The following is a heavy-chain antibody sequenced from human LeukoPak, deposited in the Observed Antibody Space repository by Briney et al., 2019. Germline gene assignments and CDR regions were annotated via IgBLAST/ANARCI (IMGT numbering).Heavy chain of an antibody. CDR2: IRGNGET. J-gene: IGHJ4*02. CDR1: GLSFSSFA. CDR3: AKASWVSSTDAVR. Sequence: GGPLRLSCAASGLSFSSFAMSWVRQGPARGLEWVSSIRGNGETLYADSVKGRFTLSSDSSRNTVYFQLNNLRVEDTAIYYCAKASWVSSTDAVRWGQGTLVTVSS. D-gene: IGHD3-16*01. V-gene: IGHV3-23*01.